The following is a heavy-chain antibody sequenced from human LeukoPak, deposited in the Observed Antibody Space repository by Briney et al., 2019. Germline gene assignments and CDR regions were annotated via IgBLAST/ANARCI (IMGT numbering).Heavy chain of an antibody. D-gene: IGHD2/OR15-2a*01. V-gene: IGHV3-9*01. Sequence: GGSLRLSCAASGFTFDDYAIHWVRQAPGKGLEWVSGINWNSGSKHYADSVKGRFTISRDNAKNSLHLQMNSLRAEDTAVYYCATSGLSRFGFWGQGTLVTVSS. J-gene: IGHJ4*02. CDR1: GFTFDDYA. CDR3: ATSGLSRFGF. CDR2: INWNSGSK.